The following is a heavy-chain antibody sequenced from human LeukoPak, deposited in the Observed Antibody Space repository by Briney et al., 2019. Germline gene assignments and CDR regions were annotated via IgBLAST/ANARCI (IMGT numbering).Heavy chain of an antibody. J-gene: IGHJ4*02. D-gene: IGHD1-7*01. Sequence: SETLSLTCTVSGGSISSYYWSWIRQPPGKGLEWIGYIYYNGSTNYNPSLKSRVTISVDTSKNQFSLKLTSVTAADTALYYCARLNGNFQNFYDYWGQGTLVTVSS. CDR1: GGSISSYY. CDR2: IYYNGST. CDR3: ARLNGNFQNFYDY. V-gene: IGHV4-59*12.